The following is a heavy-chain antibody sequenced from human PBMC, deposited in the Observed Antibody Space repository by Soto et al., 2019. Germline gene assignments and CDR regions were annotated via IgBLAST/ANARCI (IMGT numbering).Heavy chain of an antibody. CDR2: IWYDGSNK. CDR1: GFTFSSYG. D-gene: IGHD4-17*01. Sequence: QVQLVESGGGVVQPGRSLRLSCAASGFTFSSYGMHWVRQAPGKGLEWVAVIWYDGSNKYYADSVKGRFTISRDNSKNTLYLHMNSLRAEDTAVYYCTRVNKYGDSGFLDYWGQGTLVTVSS. V-gene: IGHV3-33*01. CDR3: TRVNKYGDSGFLDY. J-gene: IGHJ4*02.